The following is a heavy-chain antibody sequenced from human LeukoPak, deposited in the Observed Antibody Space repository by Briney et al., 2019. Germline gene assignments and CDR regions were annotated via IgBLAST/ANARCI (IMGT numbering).Heavy chain of an antibody. V-gene: IGHV3-7*03. CDR2: IKQDGSEK. J-gene: IGHJ4*02. CDR3: AKVSYRSLLGDYFDY. CDR1: GFTFSSYW. Sequence: GGSLRLSCAASGFTFSSYWMSWVRQAPGKGLEWVANIKQDGSEKYYVDSVKGRFTISRDNAKNSLYLQMNSLRAEDTAVYYCAKVSYRSLLGDYFDYWGQGTLVTVSS. D-gene: IGHD1-26*01.